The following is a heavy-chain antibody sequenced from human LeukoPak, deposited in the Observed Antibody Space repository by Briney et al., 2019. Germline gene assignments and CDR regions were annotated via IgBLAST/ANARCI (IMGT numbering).Heavy chain of an antibody. V-gene: IGHV4-34*01. D-gene: IGHD3-10*01. Sequence: SETLSLTCAVYGGSFSGYYWSWIRQPPGKRLEWIGEINHSGSTNYNPSLKSRVTISVDTSKNQFSLKLSSVTAADTAVYYCARRRLLWFGELLRNWFDPWGQGTLVTVSS. CDR1: GGSFSGYY. J-gene: IGHJ5*02. CDR2: INHSGST. CDR3: ARRRLLWFGELLRNWFDP.